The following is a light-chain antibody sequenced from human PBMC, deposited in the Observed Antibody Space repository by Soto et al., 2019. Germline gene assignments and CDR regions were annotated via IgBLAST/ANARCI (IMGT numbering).Light chain of an antibody. CDR3: QHYNSYSEA. Sequence: IHMTQSPSTLSGSVGDRVTITCRASQTISSWLAWYQQKPGRAPRILIYDASKLEPGVPPRLSGSGSGAEYTLTISSLQPEDFATYYCQHYNSYSEAFGQGTKVDIK. CDR2: DAS. CDR1: QTISSW. V-gene: IGKV1-5*01. J-gene: IGKJ1*01.